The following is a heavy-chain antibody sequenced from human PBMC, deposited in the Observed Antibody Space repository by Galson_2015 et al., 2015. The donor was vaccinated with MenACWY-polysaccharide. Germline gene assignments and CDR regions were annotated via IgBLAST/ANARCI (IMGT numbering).Heavy chain of an antibody. Sequence: SLRLSCAASGFNFRGNGMHWVRQAPGKGLEWVALIRNDEISKHYIDAVKGRFSISRDNSKNTLYLQMNTLRLEDTAVYYCARNPSRLAIAPASNWGQGALVTVSS. CDR2: IRNDEISK. J-gene: IGHJ4*02. CDR1: GFNFRGNG. D-gene: IGHD6-13*01. CDR3: ARNPSRLAIAPASN. V-gene: IGHV3-30*02.